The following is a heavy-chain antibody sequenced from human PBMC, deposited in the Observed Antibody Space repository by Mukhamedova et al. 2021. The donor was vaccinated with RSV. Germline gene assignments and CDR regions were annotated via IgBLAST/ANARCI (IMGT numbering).Heavy chain of an antibody. J-gene: IGHJ4*02. CDR3: ERAPHNTGKSFDY. Sequence: KGRFTISRDKSKNKFYLQRNSLREEDTARYYCERAPHNTGKSFDYWGQVTLVTVSS. D-gene: IGHD1-14*01. V-gene: IGHV3-30*07.